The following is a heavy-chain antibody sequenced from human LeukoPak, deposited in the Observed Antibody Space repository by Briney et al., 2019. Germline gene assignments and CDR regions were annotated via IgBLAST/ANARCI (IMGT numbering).Heavy chain of an antibody. CDR1: GGSFSGYY. D-gene: IGHD3-9*01. J-gene: IGHJ4*02. CDR3: ARGQRKGLTGYYDFDY. V-gene: IGHV4-34*01. Sequence: SETLSLTCAVYGGSFSGYYWSWIRQPPGKGLEWIGEINHSGSTNYNPSLKSRVTISVDTSKNQFSLKLSSVTAADTAVYYCARGQRKGLTGYYDFDYWGQGTLVTVSS. CDR2: INHSGST.